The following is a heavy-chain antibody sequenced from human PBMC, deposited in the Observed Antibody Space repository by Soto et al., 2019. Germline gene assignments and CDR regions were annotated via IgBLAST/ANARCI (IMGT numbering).Heavy chain of an antibody. Sequence: QVQLVQSGAEVKKPGSSVKVSCKASGGTFSSYAISWVRQAPGQGLEWMGGIIPIFGTANYAQKFQGRVTIPADESTSTVNRELSSLTSEDTAVYYCARDQVNQAKGYSYGYWFDTWGQGTLVTVSS. CDR1: GGTFSSYA. CDR3: ARDQVNQAKGYSYGYWFDT. CDR2: IIPIFGTA. V-gene: IGHV1-69*12. J-gene: IGHJ5*02. D-gene: IGHD5-18*01.